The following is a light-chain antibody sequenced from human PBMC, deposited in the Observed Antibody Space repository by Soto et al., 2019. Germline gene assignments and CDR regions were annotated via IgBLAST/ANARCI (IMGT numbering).Light chain of an antibody. CDR3: QQSYTTPLT. J-gene: IGKJ4*01. CDR1: QSVSSY. Sequence: EIVLTQSPATLSLSPGERATLSCRASQSVSSYLAWYQQKPGQAPRLLIYDASNRATGIPARFSGSGSGTDFTLTISSLEPEDFAVYYCQQSYTTPLTFGGGTKVEI. CDR2: DAS. V-gene: IGKV3-11*01.